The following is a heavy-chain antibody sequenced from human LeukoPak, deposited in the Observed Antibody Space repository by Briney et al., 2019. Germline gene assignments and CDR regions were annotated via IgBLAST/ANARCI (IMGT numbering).Heavy chain of an antibody. J-gene: IGHJ4*02. V-gene: IGHV3-11*01. D-gene: IGHD2-2*01. Sequence: GGSLRLSCAASGFTFSDYYMSWIRQAPGKGLEGVSYISSSGSTIYYADSVKGRFTISRDNAKNSLYLQMNSLRAEDTAVYYCARDSRVPAAIFFDYWGQGTLVTVSS. CDR1: GFTFSDYY. CDR2: ISSSGSTI. CDR3: ARDSRVPAAIFFDY.